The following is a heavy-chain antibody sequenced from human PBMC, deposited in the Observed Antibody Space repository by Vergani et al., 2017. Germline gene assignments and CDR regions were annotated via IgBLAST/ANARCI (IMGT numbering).Heavy chain of an antibody. Sequence: QVQLVQSGAEVKKPGASVKVSCKASGYTFTSYGISWVRQAPGQGLEWMGWISAYNGNTNYAQKLQGRVTMTTDTSTSTAYMELRSLRSDGTAVYYCARHEEGEVDGSSSPHTCYYGMDVWGQGTTVTVSS. CDR3: ARHEEGEVDGSSSPHTCYYGMDV. D-gene: IGHD6-13*01. CDR2: ISAYNGNT. CDR1: GYTFTSYG. J-gene: IGHJ6*02. V-gene: IGHV1-18*01.